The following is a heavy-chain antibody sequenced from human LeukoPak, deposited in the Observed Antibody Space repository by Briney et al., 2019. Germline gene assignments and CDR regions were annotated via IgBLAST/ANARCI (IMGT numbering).Heavy chain of an antibody. CDR2: INPSGGST. CDR1: GYSFTSYY. D-gene: IGHD1-7*01. V-gene: IGHV1-46*01. CDR3: ARDMAITGTTAWFDP. J-gene: IGHJ5*02. Sequence: VASVKVSCKASGYSFTSYYIHWVRQAPGQGLEWMGIINPSGGSTSYAQKFQGRVTMTRDMSTSTVYMELSSLRSEDTAVYYCARDMAITGTTAWFDPWGQGTLVTVSS.